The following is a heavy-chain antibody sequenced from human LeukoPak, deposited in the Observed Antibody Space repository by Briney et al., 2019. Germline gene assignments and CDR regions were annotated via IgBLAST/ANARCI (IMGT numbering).Heavy chain of an antibody. D-gene: IGHD1-26*01. J-gene: IGHJ4*02. CDR1: GYTFTSYG. Sequence: GASVKVSCKASGYTFTSYGITWVRQATGQGLEWMGWMNPNSGNTGYAQKFQGRVTMTRNTSISTAYMELSSLRSEDTAVYYCARLQSPSGGFDYWGQGTLVTVSS. CDR3: ARLQSPSGGFDY. V-gene: IGHV1-8*01. CDR2: MNPNSGNT.